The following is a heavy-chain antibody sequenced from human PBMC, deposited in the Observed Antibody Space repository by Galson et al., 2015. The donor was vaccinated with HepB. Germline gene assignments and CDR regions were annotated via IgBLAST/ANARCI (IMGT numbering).Heavy chain of an antibody. CDR2: INSDGSST. Sequence: SLRLSCAASGFTFSSYWMHWVRQAPGKGLVWVSRINSDGSSTSYADSVKGRFTISRDNAKNTLYLQMNSLRAEDTAVYYCARGTYYYDSSGYYGDAFDIWGQGTMVTVSS. J-gene: IGHJ3*02. CDR3: ARGTYYYDSSGYYGDAFDI. V-gene: IGHV3-74*01. CDR1: GFTFSSYW. D-gene: IGHD3-22*01.